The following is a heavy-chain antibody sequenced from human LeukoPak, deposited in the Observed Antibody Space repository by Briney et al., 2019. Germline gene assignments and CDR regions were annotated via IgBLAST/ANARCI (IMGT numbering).Heavy chain of an antibody. V-gene: IGHV6-1*01. CDR3: GRETDFGVVTN. D-gene: IGHD3-3*01. Sequence: SQTLSLTCAISGDSVSSNGASWNWIRQSPSRGLEWLGRTYYRSQQWHSDYATSVKGRITLNTDTPKNQFSLQLNSMTPEDTAVYYCGRETDFGVVTNWGQGTLVTVSS. J-gene: IGHJ4*02. CDR1: GDSVSSNGAS. CDR2: TYYRSQQWHS.